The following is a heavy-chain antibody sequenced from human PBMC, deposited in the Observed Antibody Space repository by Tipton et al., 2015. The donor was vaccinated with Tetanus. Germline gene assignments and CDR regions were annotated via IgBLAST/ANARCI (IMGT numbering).Heavy chain of an antibody. J-gene: IGHJ3*01. V-gene: IGHV5-51*01. Sequence: QSGPEVKQPGESLKISCKGSGYMFSSHWIGWVRQEPGKGLEWVGTIYPGDYYSTYSPSFEGQVTISVDRSIDTAYLQWSSLKASDSAIYYFASPLTSVAFGGFAFDVWGHGTLVTVSS. CDR3: ASPLTSVAFGGFAFDV. CDR1: GYMFSSHW. D-gene: IGHD3-16*01. CDR2: IYPGDYYS.